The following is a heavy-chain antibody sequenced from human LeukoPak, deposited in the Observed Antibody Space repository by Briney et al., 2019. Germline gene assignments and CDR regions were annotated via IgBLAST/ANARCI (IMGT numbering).Heavy chain of an antibody. CDR1: GFTFSNYL. Sequence: PGGSLRLSCAASGFTFSNYLMHWVRQTPGKGLVWISRISTDGSFTNYADSVKGRFSISRDNAKNTLYLQMNSLRAEDTAIYYCAKFEYTTMVWFDYWGQGTLVTVSS. J-gene: IGHJ4*02. V-gene: IGHV3-74*01. CDR2: ISTDGSFT. D-gene: IGHD5-18*01. CDR3: AKFEYTTMVWFDY.